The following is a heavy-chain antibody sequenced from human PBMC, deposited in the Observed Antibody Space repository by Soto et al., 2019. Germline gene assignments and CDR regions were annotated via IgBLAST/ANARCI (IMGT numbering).Heavy chain of an antibody. CDR3: AAGGKVPHLYYYYYYGMDV. V-gene: IGHV1-58*02. D-gene: IGHD1-1*01. CDR1: GFTFTSSA. CDR2: IVVGSGNT. Sequence: SVKVSCKASGFTFTSSAMQWVRQARGQRLEWIGWIVVGSGNTNYAQKFQERVTITRDMSTSTAYMELSILRSEDTAVYYCAAGGKVPHLYYYYYYGMDVWGQGTTVTVSS. J-gene: IGHJ6*02.